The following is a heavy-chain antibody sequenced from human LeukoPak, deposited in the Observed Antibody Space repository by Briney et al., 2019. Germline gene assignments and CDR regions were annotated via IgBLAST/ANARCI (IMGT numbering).Heavy chain of an antibody. CDR2: ISANAGST. D-gene: IGHD2-8*02. Sequence: GGSLRLSCAASGFTFSRYAMSWVRQAPGKGLEWVSVISANAGSTYYADSVKGWFTISRDNSKNTLYLQMSSLRAEDTAVYYCAKEGEYSTGYYYFDYWGQGALVTVSS. CDR3: AKEGEYSTGYYYFDY. V-gene: IGHV3-23*01. J-gene: IGHJ4*02. CDR1: GFTFSRYA.